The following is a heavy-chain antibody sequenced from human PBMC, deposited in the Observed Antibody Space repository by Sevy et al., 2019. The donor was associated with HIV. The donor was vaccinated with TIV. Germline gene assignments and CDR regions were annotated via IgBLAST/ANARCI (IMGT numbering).Heavy chain of an antibody. J-gene: IGHJ4*02. CDR3: ARERPHESSGPFGN. CDR1: GFTFSTYNHYW. V-gene: IGHV3-7*01. CDR2: IKEDGSEK. Sequence: GGSLRLSCAASGFTFSTYNHYWMTWVRQAPGKGLEWVANIKEDGSEKYYVDSVKGRFTISRDNAKNSVYLQMNSLRAEDTAVYYCARERPHESSGPFGNWGQRILVTVSS. D-gene: IGHD3-22*01.